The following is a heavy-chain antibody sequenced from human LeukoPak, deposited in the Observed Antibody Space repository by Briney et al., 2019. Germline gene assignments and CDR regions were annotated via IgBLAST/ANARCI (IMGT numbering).Heavy chain of an antibody. CDR3: ATSTVTNAFDI. D-gene: IGHD4-17*01. CDR1: GYSSTSYW. Sequence: GESLKISCQGSGYSSTSYWIGWVRQLPGKGLEGMGIIYPGDSDTRYSPSFQGQVTISADKSISNSYLQWSSLKASDTAMYYCATSTVTNAFDIWGQGTMVTDSS. CDR2: IYPGDSDT. J-gene: IGHJ3*02. V-gene: IGHV5-51*01.